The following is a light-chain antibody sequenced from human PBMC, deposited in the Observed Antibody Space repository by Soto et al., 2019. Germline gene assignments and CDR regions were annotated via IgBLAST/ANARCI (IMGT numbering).Light chain of an antibody. CDR2: KTS. Sequence: DIHMTQSPSTLSASVGDRVTITCRASQSISIWLAWYQQKPGKAPNLLIYKTSSLETGVPSRFSGSGSGTEFTLTISSLQPDDFETYYGQHWNDYSWTFGQGTKLEVK. J-gene: IGKJ1*01. CDR3: QHWNDYSWT. V-gene: IGKV1-5*03. CDR1: QSISIW.